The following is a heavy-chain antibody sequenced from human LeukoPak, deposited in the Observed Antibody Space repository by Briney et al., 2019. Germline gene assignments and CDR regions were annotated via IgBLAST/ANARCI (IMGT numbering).Heavy chain of an antibody. D-gene: IGHD1-26*01. V-gene: IGHV3-74*01. J-gene: IGHJ2*01. CDR3: ARDPGSAAHDWYFDL. CDR1: GFTFSNYL. CDR2: IGSGGSGA. Sequence: GGSLRLSCAASGFTFSNYLMHWARQAPGKGLVWVSRIGSGGSGASYADSVKGRFTISRDNAKNTLFLQMNSLRVEDSAVYYCARDPGSAAHDWYFDLWGRGTLVTVSS.